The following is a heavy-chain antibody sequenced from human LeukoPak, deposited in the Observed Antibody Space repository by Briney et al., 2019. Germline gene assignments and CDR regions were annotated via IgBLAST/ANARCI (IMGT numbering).Heavy chain of an antibody. V-gene: IGHV3-15*01. J-gene: IGHJ6*03. D-gene: IGHD6-19*01. CDR2: IKSKTDGGTT. CDR1: GFTFSNAW. Sequence: GGSLRLSCAASGFTFSNAWMSWVRQAPGEGLEWVGRIKSKTDGGTTDYAAPVKGRFTISREDSKNTLYLQMNSLKTEDTAVYYCTTVKASGWLHYYYYMDVWGKGTTVTVSS. CDR3: TTVKASGWLHYYYYMDV.